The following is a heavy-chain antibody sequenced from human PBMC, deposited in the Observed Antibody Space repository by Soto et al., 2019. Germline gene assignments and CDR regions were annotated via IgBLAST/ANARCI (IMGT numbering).Heavy chain of an antibody. CDR1: GFTLSSYA. D-gene: IGHD6-13*01. Sequence: GGSLSLSGGAFGFTLSSYAVSLVRPAPGKGLEWVSAISGSGGSTYYADSVKGRFTISRDNSKNTLYLQMNSLRAEDTAVYYCAKDRSSSWYPGSTWFDPWGQGTLVTLSS. J-gene: IGHJ5*02. CDR3: AKDRSSSWYPGSTWFDP. CDR2: ISGSGGST. V-gene: IGHV3-23*01.